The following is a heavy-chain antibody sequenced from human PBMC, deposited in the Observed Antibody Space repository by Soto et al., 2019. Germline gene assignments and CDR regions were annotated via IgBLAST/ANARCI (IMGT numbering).Heavy chain of an antibody. Sequence: QVQLVESGGGVVQPGRSLRLSCAASGFTFSSYGMHWVRQAPGKGLEWVAVISYDGSNKYYADSVKGRFTISRDNSKNTLYLQMNSLRAEDTAGYYCAKDLRGSAWFGEYGMDVWGQGTKVTVSS. CDR3: AKDLRGSAWFGEYGMDV. CDR2: ISYDGSNK. D-gene: IGHD3-10*01. V-gene: IGHV3-30*18. J-gene: IGHJ6*02. CDR1: GFTFSSYG.